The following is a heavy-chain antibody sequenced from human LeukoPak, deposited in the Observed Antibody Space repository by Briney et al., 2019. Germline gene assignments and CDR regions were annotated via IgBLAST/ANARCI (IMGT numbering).Heavy chain of an antibody. D-gene: IGHD6-19*01. CDR2: INPSGGST. V-gene: IGHV1-46*01. J-gene: IGHJ6*03. CDR3: ARGGDSSGWYIYYYYYMDV. CDR1: GGTFSSYA. Sequence: ASVKVSCKASGGTFSSYAISWVRQAPGQGLEWMGIINPSGGSTSYAQKFQGRVTMTRDMSTSTVYMELSSLRSEDTAVYYCARGGDSSGWYIYYYYYMDVWGKGTTVTVSS.